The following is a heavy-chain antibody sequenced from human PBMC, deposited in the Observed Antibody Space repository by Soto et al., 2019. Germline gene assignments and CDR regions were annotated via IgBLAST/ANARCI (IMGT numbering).Heavy chain of an antibody. J-gene: IGHJ3*02. CDR1: GFTFSSYA. V-gene: IGHV3-64*02. CDR3: ARGAAVAGTAGAFDI. Sequence: PGGSLRLSCAASGFTFSSYAMHWFRQAPWKGLEYVSTISSNGGSTYYADSVKGRFTISRDNSKNTLYLQMGSLRAEDMAVYYCARGAAVAGTAGAFDIWGQGTMVTVSS. D-gene: IGHD6-19*01. CDR2: ISSNGGST.